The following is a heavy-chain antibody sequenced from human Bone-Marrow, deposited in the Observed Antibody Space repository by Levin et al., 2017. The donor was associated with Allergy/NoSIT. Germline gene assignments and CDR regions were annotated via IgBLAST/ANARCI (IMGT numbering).Heavy chain of an antibody. Sequence: TGGSLRLSCAASGFTFDSAWLSWVRQAPGEGLQWVGRIKAKTDGGTADYGAAVKGRFSISRDDSKNTLYLQMSSLRIEDTAVYYCTTDRAIGERPVFDYWGQGTLVTVSS. D-gene: IGHD6-25*01. J-gene: IGHJ4*02. CDR3: TTDRAIGERPVFDY. V-gene: IGHV3-15*01. CDR1: GFTFDSAW. CDR2: IKAKTDGGTA.